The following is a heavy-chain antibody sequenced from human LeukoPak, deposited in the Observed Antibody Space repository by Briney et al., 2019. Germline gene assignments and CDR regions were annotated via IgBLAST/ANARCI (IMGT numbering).Heavy chain of an antibody. Sequence: ASVKVSCKASGYTFTSYGISWVRQAPGQGLEWMGWISAYNGNTNYAQKLQGRVTMTTDTSTSTAYMELRSLRSDDTAVYYCARAAPGNKLGLRVATNDYWGQGTLVTVSS. CDR3: ARAAPGNKLGLRVATNDY. V-gene: IGHV1-18*01. J-gene: IGHJ4*02. CDR1: GYTFTSYG. D-gene: IGHD5-12*01. CDR2: ISAYNGNT.